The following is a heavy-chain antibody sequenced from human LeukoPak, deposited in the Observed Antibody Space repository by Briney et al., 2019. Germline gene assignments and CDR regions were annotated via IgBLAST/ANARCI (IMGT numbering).Heavy chain of an antibody. J-gene: IGHJ6*03. V-gene: IGHV1-69*05. D-gene: IGHD2-2*01. CDR2: IIPIFGTA. CDR1: GGTFSSYA. Sequence: GASVKVSCKASGGTFSSYAISWVRQAPGQGLEWMGGIIPIFGTANYAQKFQGRVTITTDESTSTAYMELSSLRSEDTAVYYCARHCGSSGDPFYYYYYMDVWGKGTTVTVSS. CDR3: ARHCGSSGDPFYYYYYMDV.